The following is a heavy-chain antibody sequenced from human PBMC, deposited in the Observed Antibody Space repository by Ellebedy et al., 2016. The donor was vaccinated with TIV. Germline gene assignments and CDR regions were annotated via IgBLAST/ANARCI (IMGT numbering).Heavy chain of an antibody. D-gene: IGHD6-19*01. CDR3: AGGWYSSGWSKTRYYYYYGMDV. Sequence: GGSLRLSCAASGFTFSSYAMHWVRQTPGKGLEWVAVISYDGSNKYYADSVKGRFTISRDNSKNTLYLQMNSLRAEDTAVYYCAGGWYSSGWSKTRYYYYYGMDVWGQGTTVTVSS. CDR1: GFTFSSYA. J-gene: IGHJ6*02. CDR2: ISYDGSNK. V-gene: IGHV3-30-3*01.